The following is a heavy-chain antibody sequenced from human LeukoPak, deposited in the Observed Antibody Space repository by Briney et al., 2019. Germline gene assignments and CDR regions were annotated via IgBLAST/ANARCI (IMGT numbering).Heavy chain of an antibody. Sequence: GGSLRLSCAASGFTFSSYAMSWVRQAPGKGLEWVSAISGSGGSTYYADSVKGRFTISRDNSKNTLYLQMNSLRAEDTAVYYCAKDRDYYGSGSYKGYFDYWGQGTLVTVSS. CDR1: GFTFSSYA. CDR3: AKDRDYYGSGSYKGYFDY. D-gene: IGHD3-10*01. J-gene: IGHJ4*02. V-gene: IGHV3-23*01. CDR2: ISGSGGST.